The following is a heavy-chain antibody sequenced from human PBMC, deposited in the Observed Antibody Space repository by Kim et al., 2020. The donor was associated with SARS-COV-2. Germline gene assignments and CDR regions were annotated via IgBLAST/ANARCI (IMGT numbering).Heavy chain of an antibody. CDR1: GESFSGHF. V-gene: IGHV4-34*01. Sequence: SETLSLTCAVSGESFSGHFWSWIRQSPGKGLEWIGQINYSGTTKYNPAFESRVTMLVDTTKRRSSLNRSSVPAADTAVFYCARGGYYGSGDFFYYWGQGTQVAVHS. CDR2: INYSGTT. CDR3: ARGGYYGSGDFFYY. D-gene: IGHD3-10*01. J-gene: IGHJ4*02.